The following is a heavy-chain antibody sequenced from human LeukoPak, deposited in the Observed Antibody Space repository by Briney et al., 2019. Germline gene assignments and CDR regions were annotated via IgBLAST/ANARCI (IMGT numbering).Heavy chain of an antibody. V-gene: IGHV3-7*03. J-gene: IGHJ4*02. CDR2: IKQEGSEK. CDR1: GFIFSSHW. CDR3: ARYSSGYDFDY. Sequence: PGGSLRLSCAASGFIFSSHWMSWVRQAPGKGLEWVAKIKQEGSEKYYVDSVKGRFTISRDNAKNSLFLQMNSLRAEDTAVYYCARYSSGYDFDYWGQGTLVTVSS. D-gene: IGHD5-12*01.